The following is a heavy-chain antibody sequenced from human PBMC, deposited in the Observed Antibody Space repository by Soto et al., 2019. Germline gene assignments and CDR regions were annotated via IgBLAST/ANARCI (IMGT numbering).Heavy chain of an antibody. CDR2: ISGSGGST. CDR1: GFTFSSYA. D-gene: IGHD4-4*01. V-gene: IGHV3-23*01. Sequence: EVQLLESGGGLVQPGGSLRLSCAASGFTFSSYAMSWVRQAPGKGLEWVSAISGSGGSTYYADSVKGRFTISRDNSKNTLYLQMNSLGAEDTAVYYCAKQSSNYYYYGMDVWGQGTTVTVSS. CDR3: AKQSSNYYYYGMDV. J-gene: IGHJ6*02.